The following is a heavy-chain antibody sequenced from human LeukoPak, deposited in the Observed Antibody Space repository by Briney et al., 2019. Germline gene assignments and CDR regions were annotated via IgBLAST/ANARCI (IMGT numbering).Heavy chain of an antibody. D-gene: IGHD3-10*01. CDR2: IIPILGIA. CDR3: ARGRGRMVRGVILFYYFDY. Sequence: ASVKVSCKASGGTFSSYAISWVRQAPGQGLEWMGRIIPILGIANYAQKFQGRVTMTRNTSISTAYMELSSLRSEDTAVYYCARGRGRMVRGVILFYYFDYWGQGTLVTVSS. CDR1: GGTFSSYA. V-gene: IGHV1-69*04. J-gene: IGHJ4*02.